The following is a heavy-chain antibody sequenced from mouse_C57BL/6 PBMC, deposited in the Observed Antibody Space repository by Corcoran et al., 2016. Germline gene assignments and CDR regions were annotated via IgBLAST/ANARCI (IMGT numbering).Heavy chain of an antibody. D-gene: IGHD1-1*01. CDR3: AREHYGSLDY. J-gene: IGHJ2*01. V-gene: IGHV9-3*01. CDR2: INTYSGVP. Sequence: QIQLVQSGPELKKPGETVKISCKASGYTFTTYGMSWVKQAPGKGLKWMGWINTYSGVPTYADDFKGRFAFSLETSASTAYLQINNLKNEDTATYFCAREHYGSLDYWGQGTTLTVSS. CDR1: GYTFTTYG.